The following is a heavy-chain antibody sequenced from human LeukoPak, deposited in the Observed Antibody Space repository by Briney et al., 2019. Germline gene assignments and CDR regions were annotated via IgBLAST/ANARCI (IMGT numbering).Heavy chain of an antibody. J-gene: IGHJ5*02. Sequence: SETLSLTCTVPGGSISSYYWSWIRQPPGKGLEWIGYIYYSGSTNYNPSLKSRVTISVDTSKNQFSLKLSSVTAADTAVYYCARHRAISGYDWSYNWFDPWGQGTLVTVSS. CDR3: ARHRAISGYDWSYNWFDP. D-gene: IGHD5-12*01. CDR1: GGSISSYY. V-gene: IGHV4-59*08. CDR2: IYYSGST.